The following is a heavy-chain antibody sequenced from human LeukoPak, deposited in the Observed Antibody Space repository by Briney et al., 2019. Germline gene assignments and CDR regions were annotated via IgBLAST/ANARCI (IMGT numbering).Heavy chain of an antibody. CDR3: ARAYSSSLNWFDP. D-gene: IGHD6-13*01. J-gene: IGHJ5*02. CDR1: GYRFTSSG. CDR2: ISGYNGNT. Sequence: ASVKVSCKASGYRFTSSGISWVRQAPGQGLEWMGWISGYNGNTNYAQKLQGRVTMTTDTSTSTAYMELRSLRSDDTAVYYCARAYSSSLNWFDPWGQGTLVTVSS. V-gene: IGHV1-18*01.